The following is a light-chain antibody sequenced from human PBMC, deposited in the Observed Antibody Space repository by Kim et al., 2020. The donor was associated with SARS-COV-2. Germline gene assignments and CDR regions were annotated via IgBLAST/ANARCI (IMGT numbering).Light chain of an antibody. CDR3: SSYTSSSTLV. Sequence: QSITISCTGTSSDVGGFNYVSWYQQHPGKAPKLIIYDVTRRPSGVSNPFSGSKSGNTASLTISGLQTEDEADYYCSSYTSSSTLVFGGGTQLTVL. CDR1: SSDVGGFNY. V-gene: IGLV2-14*04. J-gene: IGLJ2*01. CDR2: DVT.